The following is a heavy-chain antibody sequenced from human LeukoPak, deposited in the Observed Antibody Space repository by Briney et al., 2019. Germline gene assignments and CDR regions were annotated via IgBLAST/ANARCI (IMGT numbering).Heavy chain of an antibody. CDR1: GGTFSSYA. CDR3: ARALSSGVNYYYYYGMDV. V-gene: IGHV1-69*13. D-gene: IGHD3-10*01. Sequence: ASVKVSCKASGGTFSSYAISWVRQAPGQGLEWMGGIIPIFGTANYAQKFQGRVTITADESTSTAYMELSSLRSEDTAVYYCARALSSGVNYYYYYGMDVWGQGTTVTVSS. CDR2: IIPIFGTA. J-gene: IGHJ6*02.